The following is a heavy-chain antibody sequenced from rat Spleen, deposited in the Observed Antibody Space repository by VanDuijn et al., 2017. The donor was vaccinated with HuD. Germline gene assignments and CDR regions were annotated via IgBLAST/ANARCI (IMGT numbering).Heavy chain of an antibody. Sequence: EVQLVESGGGLVQPGRSLKLSCAASGFTFSNYDMAWVRQAPTKGLEWVASISTSGGSTYYPDSVKGRFTISRDNAKSTLYLQMNSLRSEDTATYYCTRDWDFRSYYFDYWGQGVMVTVSS. D-gene: IGHD1-6*01. CDR1: GFTFSNYD. CDR3: TRDWDFRSYYFDY. J-gene: IGHJ2*01. CDR2: ISTSGGST. V-gene: IGHV5-27*01.